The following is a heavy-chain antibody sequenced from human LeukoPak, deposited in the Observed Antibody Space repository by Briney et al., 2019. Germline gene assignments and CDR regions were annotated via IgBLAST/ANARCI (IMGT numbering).Heavy chain of an antibody. J-gene: IGHJ4*02. CDR1: GGSISSYY. CDR2: IYYSGST. Sequence: SETLSLTCTVSGGSISSYYWSWIRQPPGKGLEWIGYIYYSGSTNYNTSLTSRVTISVDTSKNQFSLKLSSLTAADTAVYYCARVPDSNYPYYFDYWGQGTLVTVSS. CDR3: ARVPDSNYPYYFDY. V-gene: IGHV4-59*01. D-gene: IGHD4-11*01.